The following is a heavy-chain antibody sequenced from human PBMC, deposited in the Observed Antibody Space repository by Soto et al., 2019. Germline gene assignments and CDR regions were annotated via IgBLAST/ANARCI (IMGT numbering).Heavy chain of an antibody. D-gene: IGHD6-19*01. Sequence: SETLSLTCAVYGGSFSGYYWSWIRQPPGKGLEWIGEINHSGSTNYNPSLKSRVTISVDTSKNQFSLKLSSVTAADTAVYYCARAPTWLVPRLFFDYWGQGTLVTVSS. V-gene: IGHV4-34*01. CDR1: GGSFSGYY. CDR3: ARAPTWLVPRLFFDY. J-gene: IGHJ4*02. CDR2: INHSGST.